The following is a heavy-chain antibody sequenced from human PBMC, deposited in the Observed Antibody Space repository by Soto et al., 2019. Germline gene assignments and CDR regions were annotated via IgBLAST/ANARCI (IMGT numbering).Heavy chain of an antibody. V-gene: IGHV1-2*04. D-gene: IGHD3-22*01. CDR2: INPNSGGT. Sequence: ASVKVSCKASGYTFTGYYMHWVRQAPGQGLEWMGWINPNSGGTNYAQKFQGWVTMARDTSISTAYMELSRLRSDDTAVYYCARGTVYYVISRYYLDAFVICCPATMVTV. CDR1: GYTFTGYY. CDR3: ARGTVYYVISRYYLDAFVI. J-gene: IGHJ3*02.